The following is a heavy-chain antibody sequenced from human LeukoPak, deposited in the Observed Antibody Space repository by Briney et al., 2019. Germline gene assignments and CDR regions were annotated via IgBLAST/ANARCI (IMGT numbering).Heavy chain of an antibody. CDR3: ARRGPLYDSSGFDAFDI. Sequence: GASVKVSCKASGYTFTSCYMDWVRRAPGQGREWMGIINPSGGSTSYAQKFQGRVTMTRDMSTSTVYMELRSLRSDDTAVYYCARRGPLYDSSGFDAFDIWGQGTVVTVSS. V-gene: IGHV1-46*01. CDR2: INPSGGST. CDR1: GYTFTSCY. J-gene: IGHJ3*02. D-gene: IGHD3-22*01.